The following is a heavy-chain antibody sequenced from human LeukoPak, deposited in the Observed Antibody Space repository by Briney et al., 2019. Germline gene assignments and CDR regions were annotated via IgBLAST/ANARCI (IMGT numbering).Heavy chain of an antibody. CDR1: GYTFTDYF. CDR3: ARDATRGGDFDY. CDR2: ISPKNGDT. Sequence: PAASVKVSCKASGYTFTDYFIHWVRQAPGQGLEWMGWISPKNGDTKYAQKLQGRVTMTTDTSTSTAYMELRSLRSDDTAVYYCARDATRGGDFDYWGQGTLVTVSS. D-gene: IGHD3-16*01. J-gene: IGHJ4*02. V-gene: IGHV1-18*04.